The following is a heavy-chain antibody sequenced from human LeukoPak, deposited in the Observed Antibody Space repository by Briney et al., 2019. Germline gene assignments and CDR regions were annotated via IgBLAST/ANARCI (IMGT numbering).Heavy chain of an antibody. CDR3: ASASSHRIAAGGDY. CDR1: GSTFSTYW. CDR2: LNQDGSEK. J-gene: IGHJ4*02. Sequence: GGSLRLSCAVSGSTFSTYWMSWVRQAPGKGLEWVANLNQDGSEKYYVDSVKGRFTISRDNAKNTVHLQMNSLRAEDTAVYYCASASSHRIAAGGDYWGQGTLVTVSS. D-gene: IGHD6-13*01. V-gene: IGHV3-7*01.